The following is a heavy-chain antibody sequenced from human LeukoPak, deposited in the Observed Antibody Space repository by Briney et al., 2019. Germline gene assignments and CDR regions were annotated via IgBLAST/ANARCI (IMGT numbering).Heavy chain of an antibody. V-gene: IGHV3-30*04. Sequence: GGSLRLSCAASGFTFSSYAMRWVRQAPGKGLEWVAVISYDGSNKYYADSVKGRFTISRDNSKNTLYLQMNSLRAEDTAVYYCARDAPITGTTDYFDYWGQGTLVTVSS. D-gene: IGHD1-20*01. CDR1: GFTFSSYA. CDR3: ARDAPITGTTDYFDY. J-gene: IGHJ4*02. CDR2: ISYDGSNK.